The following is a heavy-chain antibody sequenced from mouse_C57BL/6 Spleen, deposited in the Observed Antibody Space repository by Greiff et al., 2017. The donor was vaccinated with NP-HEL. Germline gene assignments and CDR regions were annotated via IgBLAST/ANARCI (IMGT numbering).Heavy chain of an antibody. V-gene: IGHV1-22*01. CDR3: ARLGIYYGNFYFDY. Sequence: EVQLVESGPELVKPGASVKMSCKASGYTFTDYNMHWVKQSHGKSLEWIGYINPNNGGTSYNQKFKGKATLTVNKSSSTAYMELRSLTSEDSAGYYCARLGIYYGNFYFDYWGQGTTLTVSS. J-gene: IGHJ2*01. CDR1: GYTFTDYN. D-gene: IGHD2-1*01. CDR2: INPNNGGT.